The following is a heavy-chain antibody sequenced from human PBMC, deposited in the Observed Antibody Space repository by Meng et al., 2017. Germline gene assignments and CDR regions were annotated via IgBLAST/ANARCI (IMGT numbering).Heavy chain of an antibody. Sequence: QVQPQEAGPGLVKPSGTLALTCAGSGGSISSSNWWSWVRQPPGKGLEWIGEIYHSGSTNYNPSLKSRVTISVDKSKNQFSLKLSSVTAADTAVYYCARDRGAVAGTNFDYWGQGTLVTVSS. J-gene: IGHJ4*02. D-gene: IGHD6-19*01. V-gene: IGHV4-4*02. CDR3: ARDRGAVAGTNFDY. CDR1: GGSISSSNW. CDR2: IYHSGST.